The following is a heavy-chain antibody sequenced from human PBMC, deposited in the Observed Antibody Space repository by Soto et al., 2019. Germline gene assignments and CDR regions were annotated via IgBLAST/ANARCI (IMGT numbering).Heavy chain of an antibody. V-gene: IGHV3-11*06. CDR1: GFTFSDYY. Sequence: QVQLVESGGGLVKPGGSLRLSCAASGFTFSDYYMSWIRQAPGKGLEWVSYISSSSSYTNYADSVKGRFTISRDNAKNSLDLQMNSLRAEDTAVYYCARGGAYSSSWYAHYWGQGTLVTVSS. D-gene: IGHD6-13*01. J-gene: IGHJ4*02. CDR3: ARGGAYSSSWYAHY. CDR2: ISSSSSYT.